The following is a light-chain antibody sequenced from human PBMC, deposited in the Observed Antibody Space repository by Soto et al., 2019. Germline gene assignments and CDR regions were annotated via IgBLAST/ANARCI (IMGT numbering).Light chain of an antibody. J-gene: IGKJ1*01. CDR1: HTVVSSY. CDR2: AAS. V-gene: IGKV3-20*01. Sequence: EIVSTQPPDTLSLSPGGSASLSCRASHTVVSSYLAWYQQTPGQTPRLLIYAASSRATGILDRFSGSGSGRDFSLTIIRLEAEEFAVYYCQQYGSSPRTFGQGTKVDIK. CDR3: QQYGSSPRT.